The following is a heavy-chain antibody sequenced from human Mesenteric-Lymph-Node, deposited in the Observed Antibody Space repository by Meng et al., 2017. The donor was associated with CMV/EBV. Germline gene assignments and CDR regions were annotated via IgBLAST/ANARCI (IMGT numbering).Heavy chain of an antibody. CDR3: ARERGGYCSSTSCQKTFDY. D-gene: IGHD2-2*01. V-gene: IGHV3-23*01. J-gene: IGHJ4*02. CDR2: ISDSGGST. CDR1: GFTFNTYA. Sequence: GGSLRLSCAASGFTFNTYAMTWVRQAPGKGLEWVSSISDSGGSTYYADSVKGRFTVSRDNAKTSLYLQMNSLRAEDTAVYYCARERGGYCSSTSCQKTFDYWGQGTLVTVSS.